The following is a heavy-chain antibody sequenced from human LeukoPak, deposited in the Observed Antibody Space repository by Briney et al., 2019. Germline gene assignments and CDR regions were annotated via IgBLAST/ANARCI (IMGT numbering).Heavy chain of an antibody. V-gene: IGHV3-23*01. Sequence: GGSLRLSCAASGFTFSSYAMSWVRQAPGKGLEWVSAISGSGGSTYYADSVKGRFTISRDNSKSTLYLQMNSLRAEDTAVYYCAKIVVRGVRTDYWGQGTLVTVSP. J-gene: IGHJ4*02. CDR2: ISGSGGST. CDR3: AKIVVRGVRTDY. CDR1: GFTFSSYA. D-gene: IGHD3-10*01.